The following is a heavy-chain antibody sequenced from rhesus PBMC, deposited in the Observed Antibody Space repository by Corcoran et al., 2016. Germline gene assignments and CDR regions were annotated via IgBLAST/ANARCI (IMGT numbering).Heavy chain of an antibody. D-gene: IGHD2-15*01. V-gene: IGHV4S14*01. CDR2: IYGSGGRN. Sequence: QVQLQESGPGLVKPSETLSLTCAVSGGSISGYYYWSWIRQPPGKGLEWIGIIYGSGGRNYLNPSLKSRVTLAVDTSKNQVSLKLSSVTAADTAVYYCASGYCSSTYCSSFDYWGQGVLVTVSS. CDR3: ASGYCSSTYCSSFDY. J-gene: IGHJ4*01. CDR1: GGSISGYYY.